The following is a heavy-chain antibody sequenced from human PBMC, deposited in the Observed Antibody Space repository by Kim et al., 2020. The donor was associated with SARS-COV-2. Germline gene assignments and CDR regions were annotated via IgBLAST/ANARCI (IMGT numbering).Heavy chain of an antibody. J-gene: IGHJ5*02. CDR1: GGSISSYY. V-gene: IGHV4-59*08. CDR2: IYYSGST. CDR3: ARLPYKRWLQP. Sequence: SETLSLTCTVSGGSISSYYWSWIRQPPGKGLEWIGYIYYSGSTNYNPSLKSRVTISVDTSKNQFSLKLSSVTAADTAVYYCARLPYKRWLQPWGQGTLVTVSS. D-gene: IGHD5-12*01.